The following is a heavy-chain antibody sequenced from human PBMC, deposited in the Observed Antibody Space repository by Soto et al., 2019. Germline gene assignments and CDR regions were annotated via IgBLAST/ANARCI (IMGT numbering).Heavy chain of an antibody. CDR2: IYYSGST. CDR3: ARTRGYSYGPSKNLYYFDY. Sequence: SETLSLTCTVSGGSISSGGYYWSWIRQHPGKGLEWIGYIYYSGSTYYNPSLKSRVTISVDTSKNQFSLKLSSVTAADTAVYYCARTRGYSYGPSKNLYYFDYWGQGTLVTVSS. CDR1: GGSISSGGYY. D-gene: IGHD5-18*01. J-gene: IGHJ4*02. V-gene: IGHV4-31*03.